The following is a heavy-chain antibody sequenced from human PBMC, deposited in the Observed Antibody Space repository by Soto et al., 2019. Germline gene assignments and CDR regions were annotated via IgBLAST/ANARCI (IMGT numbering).Heavy chain of an antibody. CDR3: AREGDSYGSGSPAYFDY. CDR1: GFTFSRYW. CDR2: INSDGSST. V-gene: IGHV3-74*01. Sequence: EVQLVESGGGLVQPGESLRLSCAASGFTFSRYWMHWVRQAPGKGLVWVSRINSDGSSTSYADSVKGRYTFSRDNAKNTQYLQMNSLRDEDTAVYYCAREGDSYGSGSPAYFDYWGLGSLVSGAS. D-gene: IGHD3-10*01. J-gene: IGHJ4*02.